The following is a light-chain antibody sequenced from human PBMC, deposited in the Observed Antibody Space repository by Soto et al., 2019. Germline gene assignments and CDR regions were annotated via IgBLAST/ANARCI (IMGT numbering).Light chain of an antibody. V-gene: IGLV2-14*01. CDR2: DVR. Sequence: QSALTQPASVSGSPGQSITISCTGTSSDVGGYNYVSWYQQYPGKAPKLMIYDVRNRPSGVSNRFSGSKSGNTASLTISGLQAEDEADYYCSSYTSSSTYVFGNGTKLTVL. J-gene: IGLJ1*01. CDR3: SSYTSSSTYV. CDR1: SSDVGGYNY.